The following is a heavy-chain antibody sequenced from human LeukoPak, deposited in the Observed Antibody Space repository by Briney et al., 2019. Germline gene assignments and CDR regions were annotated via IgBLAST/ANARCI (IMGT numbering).Heavy chain of an antibody. CDR2: ISSDGNNK. J-gene: IGHJ4*02. Sequence: PGGSLRLSCAASGFTFSSYGMHWVRQAPGEGLEWVAVISSDGNNKNYVDSVKGRFTFSRDNSKSTLYLQMNSLRAEDTAVYYCAKGNDIGGYYYPHFDYWGQGTLVTVSS. CDR3: AKGNDIGGYYYPHFDY. V-gene: IGHV3-30*18. D-gene: IGHD3-22*01. CDR1: GFTFSSYG.